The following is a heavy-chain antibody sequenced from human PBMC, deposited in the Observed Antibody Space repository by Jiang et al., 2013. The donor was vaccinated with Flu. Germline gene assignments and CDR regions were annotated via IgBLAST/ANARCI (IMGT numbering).Heavy chain of an antibody. D-gene: IGHD4-23*01. V-gene: IGHV1-18*01. CDR2: ISAYNGNT. CDR3: ARAPNQEYGGNSVSDY. Sequence: QSGAEVKKPGASVKVSCKASGYIFTSYGISWVRQAPGQGLEWMGWISAYNGNTNYAQMLQGRVTMTTDTSTSTAYMELRSLRSDDTAVYYCARAPNQEYGGNSVSDYWGQGTLVTVSS. J-gene: IGHJ4*02. CDR1: GYIFTSYG.